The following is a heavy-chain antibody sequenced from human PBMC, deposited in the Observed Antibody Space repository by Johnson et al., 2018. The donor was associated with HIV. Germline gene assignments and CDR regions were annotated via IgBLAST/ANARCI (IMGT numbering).Heavy chain of an antibody. CDR1: GFTFSSYA. D-gene: IGHD1-26*01. CDR2: ISYDGSNK. J-gene: IGHJ3*02. V-gene: IGHV3-30*04. CDR3: TRAIDPKYSGSYYVEYAFDI. Sequence: QVQLVESGGGVVQPGRSLRLSCAASGFTFSSYAMHWVRQAPGKGLEWVAVISYDGSNKYYADSVKGRFTISRDNSKNTLYMQMNSLRAEDTAVYYCTRAIDPKYSGSYYVEYAFDIWGQGTMVTVSS.